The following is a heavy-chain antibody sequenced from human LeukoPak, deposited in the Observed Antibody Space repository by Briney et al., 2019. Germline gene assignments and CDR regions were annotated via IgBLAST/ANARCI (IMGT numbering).Heavy chain of an antibody. CDR1: GGSFSGYF. V-gene: IGHV4-34*01. CDR3: ARTISTVTTPRGGKYYFDY. J-gene: IGHJ4*02. CDR2: INHSGDT. D-gene: IGHD4-17*01. Sequence: SETLSLTCAVHGGSFSGYFWSWIRQPPGKGLEYIGEINHSGDTTYNPSLKTRVTISVDTSKNQFSLKLSSVTAADTAVYYCARTISTVTTPRGGKYYFDYWGQGTLVTVSS.